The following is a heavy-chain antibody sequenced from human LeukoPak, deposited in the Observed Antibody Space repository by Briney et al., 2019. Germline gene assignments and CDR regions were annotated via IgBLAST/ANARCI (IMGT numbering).Heavy chain of an antibody. CDR2: IYYSGST. CDR1: GGSISSYY. CDR3: SRATSSWRPFDY. Sequence: SETLSLTCTVSGGSISSYYWSWIRQPPGKGLEWIGYIYYSGSTNYNPSLKSRLTISVDTSKNQFSLKLTSVTAEDTAVYYCSRATSSWRPFDYWGQGALVTVSS. D-gene: IGHD6-13*01. V-gene: IGHV4-59*01. J-gene: IGHJ4*02.